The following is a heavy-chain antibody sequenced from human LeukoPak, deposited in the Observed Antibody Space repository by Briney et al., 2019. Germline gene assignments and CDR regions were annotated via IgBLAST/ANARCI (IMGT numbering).Heavy chain of an antibody. CDR2: IKSDGIST. V-gene: IGHV3-74*01. Sequence: GGSLRLSCAASGFTFSTYWMHWVRQAPGKGLVWVSHIKSDGISTTYADSVKGRFTISRDNAKNTLYLQMNSLRAEDTAVYYCARDRAYTQDYWGQGTLSPSPQ. CDR3: ARDRAYTQDY. J-gene: IGHJ4*02. CDR1: GFTFSTYW. D-gene: IGHD4-11*01.